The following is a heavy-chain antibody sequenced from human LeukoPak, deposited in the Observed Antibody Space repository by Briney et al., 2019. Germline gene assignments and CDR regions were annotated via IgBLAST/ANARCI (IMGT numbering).Heavy chain of an antibody. D-gene: IGHD3-10*01. CDR2: IYHSGST. CDR1: GDSVSNYY. CDR3: ARHFLVSGSYYNGGGSDY. Sequence: PSETLSLTCTVSGDSVSNYYWSWIRQPPGKGLEWIGYIYHSGSTKYNPSLQSRVTMSFDTAKNELSLRLNSVTTADTAVYYCARHFLVSGSYYNGGGSDYWGQGTLVTVSS. V-gene: IGHV4-59*02. J-gene: IGHJ4*02.